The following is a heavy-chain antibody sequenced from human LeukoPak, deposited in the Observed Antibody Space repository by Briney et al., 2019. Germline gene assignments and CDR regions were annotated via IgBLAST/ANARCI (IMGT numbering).Heavy chain of an antibody. CDR2: IFYSGST. D-gene: IGHD3-16*01. CDR1: GGSISTSNYY. CDR3: ARHEYYDARGHGY. Sequence: NTSETLSLTCTVSGGSISTSNYYWGWIRQPPGKGLEWIGNIFYSGSTYYSPSLKSRVTISLDTSSNQSSLKLTSVTAADTAVYYCARHEYYDARGHGYWGQGILVTVSS. J-gene: IGHJ4*02. V-gene: IGHV4-39*07.